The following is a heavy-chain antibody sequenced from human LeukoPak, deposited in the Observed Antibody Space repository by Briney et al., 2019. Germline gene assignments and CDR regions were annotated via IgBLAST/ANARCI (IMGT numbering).Heavy chain of an antibody. CDR1: GFTFSGSA. Sequence: PGGSLRLSCAASGFTFSGSAMHWVRQASGKGLEWVGRIRSKANSDATAYAASVKGRFTISRDDSKNTAYLQMNSLKTEDTAVYYCTRLRWELLGGHDYWGQGTLVTVSS. CDR3: TRLRWELLGGHDY. CDR2: IRSKANSDAT. J-gene: IGHJ4*02. D-gene: IGHD1-26*01. V-gene: IGHV3-73*01.